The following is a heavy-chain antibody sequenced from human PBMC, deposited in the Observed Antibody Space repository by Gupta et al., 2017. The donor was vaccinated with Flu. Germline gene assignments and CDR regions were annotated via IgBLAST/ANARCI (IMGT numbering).Heavy chain of an antibody. Sequence: FTFSNAWMSWVRQASGKGLEWVGRIKSKTDGGTTDYAAPVKGRFTISRDDSKNTLYLQMNSLNTDDTAVYYCTTTRYGRGWYAFDYWGQGTLVTVSS. V-gene: IGHV3-15*01. CDR2: IKSKTDGGTT. D-gene: IGHD6-19*01. CDR1: FTFSNAW. J-gene: IGHJ4*02. CDR3: TTTRYGRGWYAFDY.